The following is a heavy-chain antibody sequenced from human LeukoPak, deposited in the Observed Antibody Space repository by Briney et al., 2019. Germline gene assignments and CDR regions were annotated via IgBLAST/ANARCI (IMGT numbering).Heavy chain of an antibody. Sequence: GESLKISCKGSGYSFTSYWIGWVHQMPGKGLEWMGIFYPGDSDTRYSPSFQGQVTISADKSISTAYLQWSSLKASDTAMYYCARQASGYDLTLLYYFDYWGQGTLVTVSS. V-gene: IGHV5-51*07. CDR1: GYSFTSYW. CDR2: FYPGDSDT. J-gene: IGHJ4*02. CDR3: ARQASGYDLTLLYYFDY. D-gene: IGHD5-12*01.